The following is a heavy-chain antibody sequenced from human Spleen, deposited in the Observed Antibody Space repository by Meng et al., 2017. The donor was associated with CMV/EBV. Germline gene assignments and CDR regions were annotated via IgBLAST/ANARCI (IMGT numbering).Heavy chain of an antibody. J-gene: IGHJ4*02. CDR2: IIPRVGIT. Sequence: SGYTFSRHAMSWVRQAPGQGLEWMGAIIPRVGITNYAQRFQGRVTITADSSTSTAYMELNNLRSEDTAVYYCARGRSGYNINYFDYWGPGTLVTVSS. V-gene: IGHV1-69*10. CDR1: GYTFSRHA. CDR3: ARGRSGYNINYFDY. D-gene: IGHD5-24*01.